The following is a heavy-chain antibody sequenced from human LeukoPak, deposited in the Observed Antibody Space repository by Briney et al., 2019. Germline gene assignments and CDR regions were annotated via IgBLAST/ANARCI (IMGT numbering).Heavy chain of an antibody. CDR3: ARGFGPGIAANFKSGVFDY. CDR2: FDPEDGET. CDR1: GYTLTELS. D-gene: IGHD6-13*01. J-gene: IGHJ4*02. V-gene: IGHV1-24*01. Sequence: GASVKVSCKVSGYTLTELSMHWVRQAPGKGLEWMGGFDPEDGETIYAQKFQGRVTMTEDTSTDTAYMELSSLRSEDTAVYYCARGFGPGIAANFKSGVFDYWGQGTLVTVSS.